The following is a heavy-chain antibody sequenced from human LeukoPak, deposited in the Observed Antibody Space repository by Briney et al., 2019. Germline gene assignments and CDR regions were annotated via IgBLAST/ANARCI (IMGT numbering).Heavy chain of an antibody. D-gene: IGHD1-26*01. CDR3: AFSRVGIEDAAIDY. CDR2: ISGSGAST. Sequence: GGSLRLSCAASGFTFSSYAMSWVRQAPGKGLEWVSAISGSGASTYYADSVKGRFTISRDNSKNTMYLQMNSLRAEDTAVYYCAFSRVGIEDAAIDYWGRGTLVTVSS. J-gene: IGHJ4*02. V-gene: IGHV3-23*01. CDR1: GFTFSSYA.